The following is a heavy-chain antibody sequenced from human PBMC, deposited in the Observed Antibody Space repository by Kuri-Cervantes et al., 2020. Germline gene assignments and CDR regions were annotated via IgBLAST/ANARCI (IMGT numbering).Heavy chain of an antibody. Sequence: GSLRLSCAVYGGSFSGYYWSWIRQPPGKGLEWIGEINHSGSTNYNPSLKSRVTISVDKSKNQFSLKLTSVTAADTAVYYCARELFGREGYYYYYMDVWGQGTTVTVSS. J-gene: IGHJ6*03. D-gene: IGHD3-16*01. V-gene: IGHV4-34*01. CDR2: INHSGST. CDR3: ARELFGREGYYYYYMDV. CDR1: GGSFSGYY.